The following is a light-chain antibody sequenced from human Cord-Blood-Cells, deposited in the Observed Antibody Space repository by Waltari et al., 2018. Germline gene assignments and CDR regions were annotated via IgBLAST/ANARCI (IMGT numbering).Light chain of an antibody. CDR3: QSYDSSLSGWV. Sequence: QSVLTQPPSVSGAPGQRVPISCTGSSSNIGPGYDVPWYQQLPGTAPKRPIYGNSNRPSGVPDRFSGSKSGTSAFLAITGLQAEDEADYYCQSYDSSLSGWVFGGGTKLTVL. J-gene: IGLJ3*02. V-gene: IGLV1-40*01. CDR1: SSNIGPGYD. CDR2: GNS.